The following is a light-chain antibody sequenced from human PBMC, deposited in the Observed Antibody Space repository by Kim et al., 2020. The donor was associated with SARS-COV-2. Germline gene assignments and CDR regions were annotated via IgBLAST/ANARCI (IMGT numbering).Light chain of an antibody. CDR1: SSDVGTYNY. Sequence: QSITISCTGTSSDVGTYNYVSWYQQHPGKVPKLMIYDVTNRPSGVSARFSGSKSGNTASLTISGLQAGDEADYYCSSFRTGNTLYVFGTGTKVTVL. V-gene: IGLV2-14*03. CDR3: SSFRTGNTLYV. J-gene: IGLJ1*01. CDR2: DVT.